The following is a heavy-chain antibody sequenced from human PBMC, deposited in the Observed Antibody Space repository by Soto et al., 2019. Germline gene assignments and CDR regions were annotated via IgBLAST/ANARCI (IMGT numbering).Heavy chain of an antibody. J-gene: IGHJ4*02. D-gene: IGHD2-15*01. CDR1: GFTFTIYA. Sequence: EVQLLESGGGLVQPGGSLRLSCTASGFTFTIYAMAWVRRAPGKGLEWLSTISDSGSATYHADSIKGRFTISRDNSDNTLFLQMNGLSDADTVVYYGALGGMRGSCSGGSCFDLDYWGQSALVTVSS. CDR3: ALGGMRGSCSGGSCFDLDY. CDR2: ISDSGSAT. V-gene: IGHV3-23*01.